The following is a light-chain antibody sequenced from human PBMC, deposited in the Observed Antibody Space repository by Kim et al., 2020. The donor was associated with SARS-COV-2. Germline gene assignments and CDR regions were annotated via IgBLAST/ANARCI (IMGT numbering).Light chain of an antibody. V-gene: IGKV1-8*01. CDR3: QQYYSYPLA. Sequence: ASTGDRVTIACRASQGISSYLAWYQQKPGKAPKLLIYAASTLQSGVPSRFSGSGSGTDFTLTISCLQSEDFATYYCQQYYSYPLAFGQGTKVDIK. J-gene: IGKJ1*01. CDR1: QGISSY. CDR2: AAS.